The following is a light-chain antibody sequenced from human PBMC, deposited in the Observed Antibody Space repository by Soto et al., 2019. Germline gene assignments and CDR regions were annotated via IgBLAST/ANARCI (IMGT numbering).Light chain of an antibody. CDR1: QSISSW. Sequence: DIQMTQFPSILSASVGDRVTITCRASQSISSWLAWYQQKPGKAPKLLIYDASSLESGVPSRFSGSGSGTEFTLTISSLQPDDFATYYCQQYNSYGRTFGQGTKVDIK. CDR3: QQYNSYGRT. J-gene: IGKJ1*01. V-gene: IGKV1-5*01. CDR2: DAS.